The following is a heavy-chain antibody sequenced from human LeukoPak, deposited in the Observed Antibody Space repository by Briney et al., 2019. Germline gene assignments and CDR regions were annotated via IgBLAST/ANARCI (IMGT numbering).Heavy chain of an antibody. J-gene: IGHJ4*02. CDR3: ARQSEDWWYSNTLYYFDY. D-gene: IGHD2-8*02. CDR2: IYTNGST. Sequence: SQTLSLTCTVSGGSISSGSYYWSWIRQPAGKGLEWIGRIYTNGSTNYNPSLKSRVTISVDTSKNQFSLKLSSVTAADTAVYYCARQSEDWWYSNTLYYFDYWGQGTLVTVSS. V-gene: IGHV4-61*02. CDR1: GGSISSGSYY.